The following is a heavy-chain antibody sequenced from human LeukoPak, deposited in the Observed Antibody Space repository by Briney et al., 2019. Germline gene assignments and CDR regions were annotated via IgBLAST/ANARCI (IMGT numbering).Heavy chain of an antibody. CDR3: ARDPYSGNYGNYYYYYMDV. J-gene: IGHJ6*03. CDR1: GFTFNNYN. V-gene: IGHV3-21*01. D-gene: IGHD1-26*01. CDR2: ITSSGAYI. Sequence: GGSLRLSCAASGFTFNNYNMNWVRQAPGKALEWVSSITSSGAYIFYANSVKGRFTISRDNAKDSLYLQMNSLGPEDTAVYYCARDPYSGNYGNYYYYYMDVWGKGTTVTISS.